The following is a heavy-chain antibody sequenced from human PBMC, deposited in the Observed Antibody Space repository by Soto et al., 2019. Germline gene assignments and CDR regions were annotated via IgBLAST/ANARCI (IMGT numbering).Heavy chain of an antibody. D-gene: IGHD1-7*01. J-gene: IGHJ4*02. V-gene: IGHV5-51*01. CDR1: GYSFTSYW. CDR3: ASSRWNYANYFDY. Sequence: ESLKISCKGSGYSFTSYWIGWVRQMPGKGLEWMGIIYPGDSDTRYSPSFQGQVTISADKSISTAYLQWSSLKASDTAMYYCASSRWNYANYFDYWGQGTLVTVSS. CDR2: IYPGDSDT.